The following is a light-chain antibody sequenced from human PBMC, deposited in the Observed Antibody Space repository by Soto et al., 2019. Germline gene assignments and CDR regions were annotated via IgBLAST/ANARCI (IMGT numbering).Light chain of an antibody. J-gene: IGLJ1*01. CDR2: GNN. CDR1: SSDVGGYNY. V-gene: IGLV2-8*01. CDR3: QSYDSSLSGYV. Sequence: QSVLTQPPSASGSPGQSVAISCTGTSSDVGGYNYASWYQQHPGTAPKLLIYGNNNRPSGVPARFSGSKSGTSASLAIAGLQAEDEGDYYCQSYDSSLSGYVFGTGTKVTVL.